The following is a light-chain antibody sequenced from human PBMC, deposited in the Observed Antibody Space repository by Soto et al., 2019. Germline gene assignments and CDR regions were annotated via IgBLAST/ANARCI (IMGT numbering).Light chain of an antibody. CDR1: STDVGSHYL. Sequence: QSVLTQPASVSGSPGQSITISCTGTSTDVGSHYLVSWYQQHPGKVPKLIIYEALKRPLGVSNRFSGSKSGNTASLTISGLLAEDEADYYCCSYAGRSPVVFGGGTKVTVL. J-gene: IGLJ3*02. V-gene: IGLV2-23*01. CDR2: EAL. CDR3: CSYAGRSPVV.